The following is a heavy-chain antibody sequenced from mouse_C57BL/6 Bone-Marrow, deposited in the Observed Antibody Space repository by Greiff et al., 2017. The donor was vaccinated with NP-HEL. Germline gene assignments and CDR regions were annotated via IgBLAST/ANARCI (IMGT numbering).Heavy chain of an antibody. J-gene: IGHJ3*01. CDR3: ARTAPGLAY. CDR2: INPGGGGT. D-gene: IGHD3-1*01. V-gene: IGHV1-54*01. CDR1: GYAFTNYL. Sequence: QVQLQQSGAELVRPGTSVKVSCKASGYAFTNYLIEWVKQRPGQGLEWIGVINPGGGGTNYNEKFKGKATLTADKSSSTAYLQLSSLASEDSAVYVCARTAPGLAYWGQGTLVTVSA.